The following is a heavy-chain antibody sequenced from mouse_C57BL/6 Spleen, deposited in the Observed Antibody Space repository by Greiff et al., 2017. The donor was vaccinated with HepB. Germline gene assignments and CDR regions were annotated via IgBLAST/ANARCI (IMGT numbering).Heavy chain of an antibody. Sequence: EVKLMESGPGLVKPSQSLSLTCSVTGYSITSGYYWNWIRQFPGNKLEWMGYISYDGSNNYNPSLKNRISITRDTSKNQFFLKLNSVTTEDTATYYCARATGPFAYWGQGTLVTVSA. CDR1: GYSITSGYY. J-gene: IGHJ3*01. CDR2: ISYDGSN. D-gene: IGHD4-1*01. CDR3: ARATGPFAY. V-gene: IGHV3-6*01.